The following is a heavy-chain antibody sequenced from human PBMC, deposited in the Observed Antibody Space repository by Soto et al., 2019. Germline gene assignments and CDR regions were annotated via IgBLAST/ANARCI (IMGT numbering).Heavy chain of an antibody. CDR2: FDYSGST. D-gene: IGHD3-3*01. CDR3: ARDLGAVVFWSGYRLLGY. CDR1: GGSISSGDYY. J-gene: IGHJ4*02. V-gene: IGHV4-30-4*01. Sequence: QVQLQESGPGLVKPSQTLSLTCTVSGGSISSGDYYWSWIRQPPGKGLEWIGYFDYSGSTYYNPSLKSRVTISVDTSKNQFSLKLSSVTAADTAVYYCARDLGAVVFWSGYRLLGYWGQGTLVTVSS.